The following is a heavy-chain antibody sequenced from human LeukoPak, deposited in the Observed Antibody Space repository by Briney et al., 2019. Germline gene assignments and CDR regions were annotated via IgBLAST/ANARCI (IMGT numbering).Heavy chain of an antibody. CDR3: ARDRLGSSWYAPLFRAYPSYGMDV. V-gene: IGHV4-59*01. CDR1: GGSFSGYY. D-gene: IGHD6-13*01. Sequence: PSETLSLTCAVYGGSFSGYYWSWIRQPPGKGLEWIGYIYYSGSTNYNPSLKSRVTISVDTSKNQFSLKLSSVTAADTAVYYCARDRLGSSWYAPLFRAYPSYGMDVWGQGTTVTVSS. CDR2: IYYSGST. J-gene: IGHJ6*02.